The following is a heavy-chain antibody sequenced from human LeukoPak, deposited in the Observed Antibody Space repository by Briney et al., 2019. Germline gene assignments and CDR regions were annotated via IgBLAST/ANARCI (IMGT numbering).Heavy chain of an antibody. V-gene: IGHV3-48*04. Sequence: GGSLRLSCGASGFTFSSYWMSWVRQAPGKGLEWVSYISSSGSTIYYADSVKGRFTISRDNAKNSLYLQMNSLRAEDTAVYYCARVEAVYGPLGYWGQGTLVTVSS. CDR3: ARVEAVYGPLGY. D-gene: IGHD3-16*01. J-gene: IGHJ4*02. CDR1: GFTFSSYW. CDR2: ISSSGSTI.